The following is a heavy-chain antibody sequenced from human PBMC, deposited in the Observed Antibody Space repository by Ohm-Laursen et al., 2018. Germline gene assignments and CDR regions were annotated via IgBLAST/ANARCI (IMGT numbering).Heavy chain of an antibody. J-gene: IGHJ4*02. CDR1: GITFSSYA. V-gene: IGHV3-23*01. CDR2: ISGSGGST. CDR3: AITGGSWNY. D-gene: IGHD1-1*01. Sequence: SLRLSCAAFGITFSSYAMNWVRQAPGKGLEWVSGISGSGGSTDYADSVKGRFTISRDNSKNTLYLQMNILRADDTAVYYCAITGGSWNYWGQGTLVTVSS.